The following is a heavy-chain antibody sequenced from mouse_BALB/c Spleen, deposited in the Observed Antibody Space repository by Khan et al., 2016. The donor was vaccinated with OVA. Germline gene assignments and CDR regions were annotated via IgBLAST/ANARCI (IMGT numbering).Heavy chain of an antibody. J-gene: IGHJ4*01. V-gene: IGHV3-2*02. CDR3: GRSLYYSYGCGLDF. CDR2: ISSTGST. Sequence: EVQLVETGPGLVKPSQSLSLTCTVTGYSITSDYAWNWIRQFPGNKLAWMGYISSTGSTSYNPSLKSRISITRDKSKNQFFLQLNSVTTEDTATYYWGRSLYYSYGCGLDFWDRGTWVSVSA. D-gene: IGHD2-12*01. CDR1: GYSITSDYA.